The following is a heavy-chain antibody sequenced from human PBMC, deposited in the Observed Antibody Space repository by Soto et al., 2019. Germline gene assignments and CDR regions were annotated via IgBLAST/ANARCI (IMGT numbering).Heavy chain of an antibody. D-gene: IGHD6-13*01. J-gene: IGHJ6*03. CDR3: AKTWIPAAGANYYMDV. CDR1: GFTFSSYA. V-gene: IGHV3-23*01. Sequence: HPGGSLRLSCAASGFTFSSYAMSWVRQAPGKGLEWVSAISGSGGSTYYTDSVKGRFAISRDTSKNMLYLQMDSLRAEDTAVYYCAKTWIPAAGANYYMDVWGKGTTVTVSS. CDR2: ISGSGGST.